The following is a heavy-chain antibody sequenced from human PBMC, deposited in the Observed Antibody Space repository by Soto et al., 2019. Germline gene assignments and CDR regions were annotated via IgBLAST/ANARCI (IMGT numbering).Heavy chain of an antibody. D-gene: IGHD2-15*01. CDR1: GGTFSSYA. CDR2: IIPIFGTA. J-gene: IGHJ4*02. CDR3: GRGGGAGIVVVGSFDY. Sequence: QVQLVQSGAEVKKPGSSVKVSCKASGGTFSSYAISWVRQAPGQGLEWMGGIIPIFGTANYAQKFQGRVTITAGETKGPGYRGGGRLGSEDTGVYYWGRGGGAGIVVVGSFDYWGQGTLVTVSS. V-gene: IGHV1-69*01.